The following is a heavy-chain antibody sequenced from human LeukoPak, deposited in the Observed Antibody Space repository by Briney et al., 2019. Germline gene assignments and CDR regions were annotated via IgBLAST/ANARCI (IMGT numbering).Heavy chain of an antibody. CDR1: GFTFSSYG. CDR2: IWYDGSNK. Sequence: PGGSLRLSCAASGFTFSSYGMHWVRQAPGKGLEWVAVIWYDGSNKYYADSVKGRFTISRDNSKNTLYLQMNSLQAEDTAVYYCARGVTNYDILTGSQYYYYYGMDVWGQGTTVTVSS. D-gene: IGHD3-9*01. V-gene: IGHV3-33*01. J-gene: IGHJ6*02. CDR3: ARGVTNYDILTGSQYYYYYGMDV.